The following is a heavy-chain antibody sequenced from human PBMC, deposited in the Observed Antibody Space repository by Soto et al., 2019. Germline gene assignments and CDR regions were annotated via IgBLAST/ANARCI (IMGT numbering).Heavy chain of an antibody. D-gene: IGHD6-13*01. J-gene: IGHJ5*02. CDR3: ARVIAAAGTNWFDP. CDR2: ISSSSSYI. Sequence: GGSLRLSCAASGFTFSSDSMNWVRQAPGKGLEWVSSISSSSSYIYYADSVKGRFTISRDNAKNSLYPQMNSLRAEDTAVYYCARVIAAAGTNWFDPWGQGTLVTVSS. V-gene: IGHV3-21*01. CDR1: GFTFSSDS.